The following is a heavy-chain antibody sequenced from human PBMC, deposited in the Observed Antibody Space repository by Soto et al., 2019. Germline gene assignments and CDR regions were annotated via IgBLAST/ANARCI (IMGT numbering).Heavy chain of an antibody. CDR1: GFTFSSYG. J-gene: IGHJ6*03. Sequence: GGSLRLSCAASGFTFSSYGMHWVRQAPGKGLEWVAVISHDGSNKYYADSVKGRFTISRDNSKNTLYLQMNSLRAEDTAVYYCAKDRIAAAGTPNYYYYYYMDVWGKGTTVTVSS. CDR2: ISHDGSNK. CDR3: AKDRIAAAGTPNYYYYYYMDV. V-gene: IGHV3-30*18. D-gene: IGHD6-13*01.